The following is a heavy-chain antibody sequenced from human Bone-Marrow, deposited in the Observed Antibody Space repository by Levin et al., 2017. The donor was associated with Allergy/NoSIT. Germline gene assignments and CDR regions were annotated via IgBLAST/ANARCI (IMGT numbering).Heavy chain of an antibody. J-gene: IGHJ4*02. V-gene: IGHV3-30*18. CDR3: AKAYSNGWYFDY. CDR2: MSDDGSKK. Sequence: GESLKISCVASGFTFSSYGMHWVRQAPGKGLEWVAVMSDDGSKKYYADYVKGRFTISRDNSKKSLYLQMNSLRPEDTAVYYCAKAYSNGWYFDYWGQGTLVTVSS. D-gene: IGHD6-19*01. CDR1: GFTFSSYG.